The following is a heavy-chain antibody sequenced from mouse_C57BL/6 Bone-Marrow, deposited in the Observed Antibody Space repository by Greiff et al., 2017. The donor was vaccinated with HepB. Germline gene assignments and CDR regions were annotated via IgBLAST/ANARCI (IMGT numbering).Heavy chain of an antibody. CDR2: ISDGGSYT. V-gene: IGHV5-4*01. J-gene: IGHJ4*01. CDR1: GFTFSSYA. CDR3: ARDRFFYGSVYYAMDY. D-gene: IGHD1-1*01. Sequence: EVKVVESGGGLVKPGGSLKLSCAASGFTFSSYAMSWVRQTPEKRLEWVATISDGGSYTYYPDNVKGRFTISRDNAKNNLYLQMSHLKSEDTAMYYCARDRFFYGSVYYAMDYWGQGASVTVSS.